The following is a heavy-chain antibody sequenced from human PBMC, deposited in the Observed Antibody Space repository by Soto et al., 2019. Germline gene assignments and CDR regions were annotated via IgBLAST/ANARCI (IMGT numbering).Heavy chain of an antibody. V-gene: IGHV3-9*01. J-gene: IGHJ6*03. Sequence: GGSLRLSCAASGFTFDDYAMHWVRQAPGKGLEWVSGIIWNSGSIGYADSVKGRFTISRDNAKNSLYLQMNSLRAEDTALYYCARSTYSSSWYSGSVYYYYYMDVWGKGTTVTVSS. CDR2: IIWNSGSI. CDR1: GFTFDDYA. CDR3: ARSTYSSSWYSGSVYYYYYMDV. D-gene: IGHD6-13*01.